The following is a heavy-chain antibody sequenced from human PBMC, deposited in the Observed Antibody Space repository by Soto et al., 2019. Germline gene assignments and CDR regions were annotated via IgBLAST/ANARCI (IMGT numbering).Heavy chain of an antibody. CDR3: ARERVVATMWGFSYYGMDV. CDR2: INHSGST. CDR1: GGSFSGYY. Sequence: PSETLSLTCAVYGGSFSGYYWSWIRQPPGKGLEWIGEINHSGSTNYNPSLKSRVTISVDTSKNQFSLKLSSVTAADTAVYYCARERVVATMWGFSYYGMDVWGQGTTVTVSS. J-gene: IGHJ6*02. V-gene: IGHV4-34*01. D-gene: IGHD5-12*01.